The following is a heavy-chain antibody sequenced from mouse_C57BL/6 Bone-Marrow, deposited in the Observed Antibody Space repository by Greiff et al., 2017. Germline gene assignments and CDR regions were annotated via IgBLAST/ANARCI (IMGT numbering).Heavy chain of an antibody. J-gene: IGHJ1*03. CDR3: TTLRRGYWYFDV. Sequence: EVQLVESGAELVRPGASVKLSCTASGFNIKDDYMHWVKQRPEQGLEWIGWIDPENGDTEYASKFQGKATITADPSSNTAYLQLSSLTSEDTAVYYCTTLRRGYWYFDVWGTGTTVTVSS. CDR1: GFNIKDDY. V-gene: IGHV14-4*01. CDR2: IDPENGDT. D-gene: IGHD2-12*01.